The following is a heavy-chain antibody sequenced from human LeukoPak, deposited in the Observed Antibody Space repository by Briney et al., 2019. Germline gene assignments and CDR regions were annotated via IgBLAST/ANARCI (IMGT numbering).Heavy chain of an antibody. CDR3: ARIGLSGYLYYFDY. Sequence: ASVKVSCKASAYTFTSYDINWVRQATGQGLEWMGWMNPNSGNTGYAQKFQGRVTITRNTSISTAYMELSSLRSEDTAVYYCARIGLSGYLYYFDYWGQGTLVTVSS. CDR2: MNPNSGNT. CDR1: AYTFTSYD. D-gene: IGHD3-3*01. V-gene: IGHV1-8*03. J-gene: IGHJ4*02.